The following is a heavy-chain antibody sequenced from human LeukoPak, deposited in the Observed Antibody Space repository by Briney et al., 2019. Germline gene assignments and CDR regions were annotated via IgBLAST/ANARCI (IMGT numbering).Heavy chain of an antibody. J-gene: IGHJ4*02. Sequence: SETLSLTCTVSGGSISSYYWSWIRQPPGKGLEWIGYIYYSGSTNYNPSLKSRVTISVDTSKNQFSLKLSSVTAADTAVYYCARGRGSVPFDYWGQGTLVTVSS. V-gene: IGHV4-59*12. CDR1: GGSISSYY. D-gene: IGHD1-26*01. CDR3: ARGRGSVPFDY. CDR2: IYYSGST.